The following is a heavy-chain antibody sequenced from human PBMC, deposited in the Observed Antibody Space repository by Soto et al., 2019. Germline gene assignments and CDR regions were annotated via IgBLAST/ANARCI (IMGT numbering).Heavy chain of an antibody. J-gene: IGHJ5*02. D-gene: IGHD6-6*01. V-gene: IGHV6-1*01. CDR3: SRELYISSSLRFAP. CDR2: TYYRSKWYN. CDR1: GDSVSSNSAA. Sequence: SQTLSLTCVISGDSVSSNSAAWNWIRQSPSRGLEWLGRTYYRSKWYNDYAVSVKSRITINPDTSKNQFSLQLNSVTPEDTAVYYCSRELYISSSLRFAPWCPSSVVTVSS.